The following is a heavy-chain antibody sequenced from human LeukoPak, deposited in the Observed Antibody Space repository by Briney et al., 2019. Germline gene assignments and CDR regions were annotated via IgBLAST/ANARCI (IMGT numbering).Heavy chain of an antibody. CDR1: GFTFDDYA. Sequence: GGSLRLSCAASGFTFDDYAMHWVRQAPGKGLEWVSGISWNSGSIGYADSVKGRFTISRDNAKNSLYLQMDSLRAEDTALYYCAKSIGGSTGWFDPWGQGTLVTVSS. CDR2: ISWNSGSI. CDR3: AKSIGGSTGWFDP. V-gene: IGHV3-9*01. D-gene: IGHD2-15*01. J-gene: IGHJ5*02.